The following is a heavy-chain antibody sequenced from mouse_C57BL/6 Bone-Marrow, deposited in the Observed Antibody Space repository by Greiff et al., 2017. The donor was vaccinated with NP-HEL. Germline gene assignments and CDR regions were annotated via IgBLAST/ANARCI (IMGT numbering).Heavy chain of an antibody. V-gene: IGHV1-52*01. CDR3: SRHYYGSSQGFAY. D-gene: IGHD1-1*01. CDR1: GYTFTSYW. CDR2: IDPSDSDT. Sequence: QVQLQQPGAELVRPGSSVKLSCKASGYTFTSYWMHWVKQRPIQGLEWIGNIDPSDSDTHYNQKFKDKATLTVDKSSSTAYMQLSSLTSEDSAVYYCSRHYYGSSQGFAYWGQGTLVTVSA. J-gene: IGHJ3*01.